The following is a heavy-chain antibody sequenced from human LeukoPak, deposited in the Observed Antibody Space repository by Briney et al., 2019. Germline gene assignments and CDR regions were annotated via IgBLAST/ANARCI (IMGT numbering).Heavy chain of an antibody. CDR3: ARGYFYGPGSNWFDP. J-gene: IGHJ5*02. CDR2: IKQDGSER. D-gene: IGHD3-10*01. Sequence: GGSLRLSCVASGFTFSNYWMNWVRQAPGKGLEWMANIKQDGSERYYVGSVKGRFTISRDIANNSLYLQMNSLRAEDTAVYYCARGYFYGPGSNWFDPWGQGTLVTVSS. V-gene: IGHV3-7*01. CDR1: GFTFSNYW.